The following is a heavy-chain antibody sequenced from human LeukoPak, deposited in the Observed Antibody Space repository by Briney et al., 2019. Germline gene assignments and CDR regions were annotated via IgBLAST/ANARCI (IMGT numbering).Heavy chain of an antibody. CDR2: IYYSGST. J-gene: IGHJ5*02. CDR3: ASIAVAGDWFDP. V-gene: IGHV4-30-4*02. Sequence: SETLSLTCTVSGGSISSGDYYWSWIRQPPGKGLEWIGYIYYSGSTYYNPSLKSRVTISVDTSKNQFSLRLSSVTAADTAVYYCASIAVAGDWFDPWGQGTLVTVSS. CDR1: GGSISSGDYY. D-gene: IGHD6-19*01.